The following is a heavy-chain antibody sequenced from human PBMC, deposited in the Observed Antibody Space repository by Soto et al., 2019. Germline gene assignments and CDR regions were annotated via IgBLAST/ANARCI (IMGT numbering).Heavy chain of an antibody. CDR3: ASHPRYGDYYFDY. Sequence: GGSLRLSCAASGFTFSSYWMSWVRQAPGKGLEWVANIKQDGSEKYYVDSVKGRFTISRDNAKNSLYLQMNSLRAEDTAVYYCASHPRYGDYYFDYWGQGTLVTVSS. CDR2: IKQDGSEK. CDR1: GFTFSSYW. V-gene: IGHV3-7*01. D-gene: IGHD4-17*01. J-gene: IGHJ4*02.